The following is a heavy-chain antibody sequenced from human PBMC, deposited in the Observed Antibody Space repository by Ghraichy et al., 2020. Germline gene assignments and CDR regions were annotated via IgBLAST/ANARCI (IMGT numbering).Heavy chain of an antibody. J-gene: IGHJ4*02. Sequence: SETLSLTCAVYGGSFSGYYWSWIRQPPGKGLEWIGEINHSGSTNYNPSLKSRVTISVDTSKNQFSLKLSSVTAADTAVYYCARLNRHLEWRFDYWGQGTLVTVSS. CDR3: ARLNRHLEWRFDY. V-gene: IGHV4-34*01. D-gene: IGHD3-3*01. CDR1: GGSFSGYY. CDR2: INHSGST.